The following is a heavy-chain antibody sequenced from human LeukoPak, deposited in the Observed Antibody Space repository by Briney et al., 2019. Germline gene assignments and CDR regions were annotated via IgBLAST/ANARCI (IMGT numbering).Heavy chain of an antibody. D-gene: IGHD2-21*01. CDR3: ARADRLHGGPYLIGP. CDR2: INPNSDGT. J-gene: IGHJ5*02. CDR1: GYTFTDYY. V-gene: IGHV1-2*02. Sequence: SSVTVSCQTSGYTFTDYYLHWVRPAPGQGLEWMGWINPNSDGTSSAQKFQGRVTMTRDTSITTVYMEVSWLTSDDTAIYYCARADRLHGGPYLIGPWGQGTLVNVSS.